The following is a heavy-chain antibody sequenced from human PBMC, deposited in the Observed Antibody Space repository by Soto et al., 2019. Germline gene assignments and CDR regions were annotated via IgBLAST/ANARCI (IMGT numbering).Heavy chain of an antibody. V-gene: IGHV3-33*01. Sequence: PGGSLRLSCAASGFTFSSYGMHWVRQAPGKGLEWVAVIWYDGSNKYYADSVKGRFTISRDNSKNTLYLQMNSLRAEDTAVYYCARDYLARYYDSSGYIFDYWGQGTLVTVYS. J-gene: IGHJ4*02. CDR2: IWYDGSNK. CDR3: ARDYLARYYDSSGYIFDY. CDR1: GFTFSSYG. D-gene: IGHD3-22*01.